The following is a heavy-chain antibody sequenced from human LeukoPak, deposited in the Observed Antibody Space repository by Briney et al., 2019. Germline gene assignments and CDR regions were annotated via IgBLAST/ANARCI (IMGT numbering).Heavy chain of an antibody. Sequence: KPSETLSLTCTVSGSSVSNYCWNWIRQPPGKGLEWLGHISYSGSTIYNPSPNSRVTISLDTSKNQISLSQNSVTAADAAVEFCAGRVLMSSAGVPDTWLDPWGQGTLVTVSS. V-gene: IGHV4-59*08. CDR1: GSSVSNYC. CDR3: AGRVLMSSAGVPDTWLDP. D-gene: IGHD6-19*01. CDR2: ISYSGST. J-gene: IGHJ5*02.